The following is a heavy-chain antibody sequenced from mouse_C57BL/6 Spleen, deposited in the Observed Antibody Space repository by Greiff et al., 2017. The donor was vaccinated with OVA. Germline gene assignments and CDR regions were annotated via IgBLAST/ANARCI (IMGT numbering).Heavy chain of an antibody. V-gene: IGHV1-80*01. CDR2: IYPGDGDT. CDR3: ARVYDGDYFDY. Sequence: QVHVKQSGAELVKPGASVKISCKASGYAFSSYWMNWVKQRPGKGLEWIGQIYPGDGDTNYNGKFKGKATLTADKSSSTAYMQLSSLTSEDSAVYFCARVYDGDYFDYWGQGTTLTVSS. CDR1: GYAFSSYW. D-gene: IGHD2-3*01. J-gene: IGHJ2*01.